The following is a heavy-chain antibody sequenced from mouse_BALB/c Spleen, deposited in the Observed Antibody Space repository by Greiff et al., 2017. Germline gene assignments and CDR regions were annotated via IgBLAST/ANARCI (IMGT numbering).Heavy chain of an antibody. D-gene: IGHD1-1*01. J-gene: IGHJ4*01. CDR2: ISSGSSTI. V-gene: IGHV5-17*02. Sequence: EVKLVESGGGLVQPGGSRKLSCAASGFTFSSFGMHWVRQAPEKGLEWVAYISSGSSTIYYADTVKGRFTISRDNPKNTLFLQMTSLRSEDTAMYYCARRGSSLSYAMDYWGQGTSVTVSS. CDR1: GFTFSSFG. CDR3: ARRGSSLSYAMDY.